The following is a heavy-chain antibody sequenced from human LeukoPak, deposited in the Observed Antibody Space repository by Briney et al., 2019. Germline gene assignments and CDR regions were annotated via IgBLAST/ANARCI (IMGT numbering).Heavy chain of an antibody. Sequence: GGSLRLSCAASGFTFSSYAMHWVRQAPGKGLEWVAVISYDGSNKYYADSVKGRFTISRDNSKNTLYLQMNSLRAEDTAVYYCARDLQNLAVAGSCDIDYWGQGTLVTVSS. CDR2: ISYDGSNK. CDR3: ARDLQNLAVAGSCDIDY. J-gene: IGHJ4*02. V-gene: IGHV3-30*04. D-gene: IGHD6-19*01. CDR1: GFTFSSYA.